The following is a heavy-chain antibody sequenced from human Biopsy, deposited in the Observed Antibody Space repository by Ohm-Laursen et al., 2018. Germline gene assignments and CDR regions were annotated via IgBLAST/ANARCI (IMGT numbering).Heavy chain of an antibody. D-gene: IGHD4-17*01. V-gene: IGHV3-21*06. CDR3: ATAAYAPPYFDL. CDR1: GVTLSGYA. CDR2: ITGGGNYI. J-gene: IGHJ4*02. Sequence: SLRLSCTASGVTLSGYAMNWVRQAPGKGQERVSSITGGGNYINYADSVRGRFTISRDNSKNSVYLVMSSLRAEDTAVYFCATAAYAPPYFDLWGRGTVVTVSS.